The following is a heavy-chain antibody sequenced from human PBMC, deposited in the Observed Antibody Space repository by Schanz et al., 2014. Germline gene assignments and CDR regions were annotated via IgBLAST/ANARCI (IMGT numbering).Heavy chain of an antibody. CDR3: ARPPHDSSGYYPFDY. D-gene: IGHD3-22*01. CDR2: ISGSGGST. J-gene: IGHJ4*02. V-gene: IGHV3-23*01. Sequence: EVQLLESGGGLVQPGGSLRLSCAASGITFSSHSFNWVRQAPGRGLEWVIVISGSGGSTYYADSVRGRFTISRDNAENTLFLQMNSLRAEDTAVYYCARPPHDSSGYYPFDYWGQGTLVTVSS. CDR1: GITFSSHS.